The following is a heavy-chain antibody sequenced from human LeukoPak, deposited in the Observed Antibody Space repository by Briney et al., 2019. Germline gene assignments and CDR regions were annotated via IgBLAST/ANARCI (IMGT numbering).Heavy chain of an antibody. CDR1: GYSFTSYW. CDR3: AKRGSSGRPKILGFDN. D-gene: IGHD6-19*01. CDR2: IDPSDSYT. Sequence: GESLKISCKGSGYSFTSYWISWVRQIPGKGLEWMGRIDPSDSYTNYSPSFQGHVTISADKSISTAYLQWSSLKASDTAMYYCAKRGSSGRPKILGFDNWGQGTLVTVSS. V-gene: IGHV5-10-1*01. J-gene: IGHJ4*02.